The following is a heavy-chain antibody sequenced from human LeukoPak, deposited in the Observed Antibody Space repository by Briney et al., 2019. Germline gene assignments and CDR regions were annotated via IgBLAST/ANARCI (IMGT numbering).Heavy chain of an antibody. Sequence: SQTLSLTRTVSGGSISSYYWSWLRQPAGRGLEWVGRIYTSGRTNYNPSLKSRVTMSVDTAKNQFSLKPSSVTAADTAVYYCARSNVLRWFGELPDSNYYYYYMDVGGKGTTGTISS. CDR2: IYTSGRT. J-gene: IGHJ6*03. D-gene: IGHD3-10*01. CDR3: ARSNVLRWFGELPDSNYYYYYMDV. CDR1: GGSISSYY. V-gene: IGHV4-4*07.